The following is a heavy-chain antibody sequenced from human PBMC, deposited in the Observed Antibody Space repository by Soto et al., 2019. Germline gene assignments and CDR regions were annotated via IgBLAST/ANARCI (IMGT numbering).Heavy chain of an antibody. J-gene: IGHJ4*02. D-gene: IGHD3-16*01. Sequence: EVQLVESGGGLVQPGGSLRLSCAVSGFTFSRYWMHWFRQDPGNGLVWVSSINTDGTNTQYADSVRGRFTVSRDNAKNTVYLQMISLSSEDTAVYYCAKDLLWDKSDYWGQGTLVVVSS. V-gene: IGHV3-74*03. CDR1: GFTFSRYW. CDR2: INTDGTNT. CDR3: AKDLLWDKSDY.